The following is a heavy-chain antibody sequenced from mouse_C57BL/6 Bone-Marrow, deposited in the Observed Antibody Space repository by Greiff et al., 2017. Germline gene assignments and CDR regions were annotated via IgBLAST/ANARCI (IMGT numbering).Heavy chain of an antibody. CDR2: IWTGGGT. Sequence: VKVVESGPGLVAPSQSLSITCTVSGFSLTSYAISWVRQPPGKGLEWLGVIWTGGGTNYNSALKSRLSISKDNPKSQVFLKMNSLQTDDTARYYCARKGPYGSSYLAMDYWGQGTSVTVSS. V-gene: IGHV2-9-1*01. CDR3: ARKGPYGSSYLAMDY. J-gene: IGHJ4*01. CDR1: GFSLTSYA. D-gene: IGHD1-1*01.